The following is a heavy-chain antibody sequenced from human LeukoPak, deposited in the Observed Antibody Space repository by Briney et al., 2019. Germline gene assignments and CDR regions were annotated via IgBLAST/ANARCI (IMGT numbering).Heavy chain of an antibody. CDR3: AIPPSGYSGMLYYYYYMDV. J-gene: IGHJ6*03. D-gene: IGHD3-22*01. V-gene: IGHV3-30*02. CDR1: GFTFSSYG. Sequence: PGGSLRLSCAASGFTFSSYGIHWVRQAPGKGLEWVAFIRYDGSNKYYADSVKGRFTISRDNSKNTLYLQMNSLRAEDTAVYYCAIPPSGYSGMLYYYYYMDVWGKGTTVTVSS. CDR2: IRYDGSNK.